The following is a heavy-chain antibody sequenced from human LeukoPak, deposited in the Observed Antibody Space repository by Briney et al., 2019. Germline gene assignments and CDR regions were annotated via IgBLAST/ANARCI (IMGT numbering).Heavy chain of an antibody. D-gene: IGHD2-2*01. V-gene: IGHV6-1*01. Sequence: SQTLSLTCAISGDSVSSNSVTWNWIRQSPSRGLEWLGRTYYRSTWYNDYAVSVRGRITVDPDASKNQFSLHLNSVTPEDTAVYYCARRLTQYDCFDPWGQGILVTVSS. CDR1: GDSVSSNSVT. CDR2: TYYRSTWYN. J-gene: IGHJ5*02. CDR3: ARRLTQYDCFDP.